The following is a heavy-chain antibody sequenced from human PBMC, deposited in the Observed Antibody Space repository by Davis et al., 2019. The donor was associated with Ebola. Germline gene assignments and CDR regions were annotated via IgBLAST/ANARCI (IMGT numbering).Heavy chain of an antibody. V-gene: IGHV3-23*01. Sequence: PGGSLRLSCAASGFTFSSYAMSWVRQAPGKGLEWVSGISGSGGSTYYADSVKGRFTISRDKSKNTLYLQLNSLRAEDTAVYYCAKEVLGYCSSTSCQRNFFDYWGKGTLVTVPS. J-gene: IGHJ4*02. CDR3: AKEVLGYCSSTSCQRNFFDY. CDR1: GFTFSSYA. D-gene: IGHD2-2*01. CDR2: ISGSGGST.